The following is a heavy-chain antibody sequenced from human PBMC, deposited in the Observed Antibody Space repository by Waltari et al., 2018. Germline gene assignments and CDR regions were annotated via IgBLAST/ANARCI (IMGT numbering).Heavy chain of an antibody. CDR3: ARGQNYGDSAPADY. D-gene: IGHD4-17*01. J-gene: IGHJ4*02. CDR1: GFSVSSNY. V-gene: IGHV3-53*02. CDR2: IYSGGNT. Sequence: VQLLETGGGLIQPGGSLRLSCAASGFSVSSNYMTWVRQAPGKGLECVSVIYSGGNTYYADSVKGRFIISRDTSKNTVYLQMNSLRVEDTAVYYCARGQNYGDSAPADYWGQGTLVIVSS.